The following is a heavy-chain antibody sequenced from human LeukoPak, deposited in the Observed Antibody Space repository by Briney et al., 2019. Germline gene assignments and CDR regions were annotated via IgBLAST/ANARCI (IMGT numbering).Heavy chain of an antibody. CDR3: AKAGAVCSSTSCYANN. CDR2: ISGSGRDT. CDR1: GFTFSNYA. Sequence: PGGSLRLSCAASGFTFSNYAMTWVRQAPGKGLEWVSAISGSGRDTYYTDSVKGRFTISRDNSKNTLYLQMHSLRAEDTAVYYCAKAGAVCSSTSCYANNWGQGTLVTVSS. V-gene: IGHV3-23*01. D-gene: IGHD2-2*01. J-gene: IGHJ4*02.